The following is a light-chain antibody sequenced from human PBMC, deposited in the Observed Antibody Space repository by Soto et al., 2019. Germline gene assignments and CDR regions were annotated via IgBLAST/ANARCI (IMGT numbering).Light chain of an antibody. V-gene: IGLV1-40*01. CDR1: SSNIGAGYD. CDR2: GNS. J-gene: IGLJ2*01. CDR3: QSYDSSLSAYVV. Sequence: QSVLTPPPSVSGAPGQRVTISCTGSSSNIGAGYDVHWYQQLPGTAPKLLIYGNSNRPSGVPDRFSGSKSGTSASLAITGIQAEDEADYYCQSYDSSLSAYVVFGGGTKLTVL.